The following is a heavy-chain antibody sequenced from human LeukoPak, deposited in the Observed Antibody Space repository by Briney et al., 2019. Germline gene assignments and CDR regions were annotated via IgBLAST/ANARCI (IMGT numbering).Heavy chain of an antibody. CDR1: GFTFDDYT. CDR2: ITWDGGST. J-gene: IGHJ3*02. CDR3: AKDYGGAFDI. D-gene: IGHD3-16*01. V-gene: IGHV3-43*01. Sequence: GGSLRLSCAASGFTFDDYTMHWVRQAPGKGLEWVSLITWDGGSTNCADSVQGRFTMSRDNSKDSLYLQMNSLRTEDTAFYYCAKDYGGAFDIWGQGTIVTVSS.